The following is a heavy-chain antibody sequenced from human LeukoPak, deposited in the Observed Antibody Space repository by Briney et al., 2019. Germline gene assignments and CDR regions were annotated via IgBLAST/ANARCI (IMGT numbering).Heavy chain of an antibody. V-gene: IGHV3-33*06. Sequence: GGSLRLSCVASGFTFSNYGMHWVRQAPGKGLEWVAIIWYDGSNKYYADSVKGRFTISRDNSKNTLYLQMNSLRAEDTAVYYCAKVGDNGLGIGAFDIWGQGTMVTVSS. CDR1: GFTFSNYG. CDR2: IWYDGSNK. D-gene: IGHD3-10*01. J-gene: IGHJ3*02. CDR3: AKVGDNGLGIGAFDI.